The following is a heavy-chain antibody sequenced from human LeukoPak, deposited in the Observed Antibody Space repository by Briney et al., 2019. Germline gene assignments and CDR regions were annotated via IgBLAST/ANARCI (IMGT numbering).Heavy chain of an antibody. J-gene: IGHJ4*02. CDR1: GFTFSSYG. Sequence: GGSLRLSCAASGFTFSSYGMHWVRQAPGKGLEWVAVIWYDGSNKYYADSVKGRFTISRDNSKNTLYLQMNSLRAEDTAVYYCARDLGFGATPLDYWGQGTLVTVSP. D-gene: IGHD3-10*01. V-gene: IGHV3-33*01. CDR3: ARDLGFGATPLDY. CDR2: IWYDGSNK.